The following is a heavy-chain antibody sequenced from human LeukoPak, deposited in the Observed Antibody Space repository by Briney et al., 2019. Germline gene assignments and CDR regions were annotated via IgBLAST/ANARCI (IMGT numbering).Heavy chain of an antibody. CDR1: GFTFSSYW. J-gene: IGHJ6*03. D-gene: IGHD1-14*01. CDR2: INSDGSST. V-gene: IGHV3-74*01. Sequence: PGGSLRLSCAASGFTFSSYWMHWVRQAPGKGLVWVSRINSDGSSTSYADSVKGRFTISRDNAKNTLYLQMNSLRAEDTAVYYCASPFQIGNRYYYMDVWGKGTTVTISS. CDR3: ASPFQIGNRYYYMDV.